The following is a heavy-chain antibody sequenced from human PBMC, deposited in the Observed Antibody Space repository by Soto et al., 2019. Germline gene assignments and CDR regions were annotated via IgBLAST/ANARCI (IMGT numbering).Heavy chain of an antibody. CDR3: ARGYGGPIGWFDP. V-gene: IGHV1-3*01. J-gene: IGHJ5*02. CDR1: GYTFTSYA. D-gene: IGHD3-16*01. CDR2: INAGNGNT. Sequence: GASVKVSCKASGYTFTSYAMHWARQAPGQRLEWMGWINAGNGNTKYSQKFQGRVTITRDTSASTAYMELSSLRSEDTAVYYCARGYGGPIGWFDPWGQGTLVTVSS.